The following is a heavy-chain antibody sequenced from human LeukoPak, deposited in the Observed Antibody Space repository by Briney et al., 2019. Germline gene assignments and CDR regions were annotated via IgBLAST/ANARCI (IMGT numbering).Heavy chain of an antibody. D-gene: IGHD5-12*01. CDR1: GYTLSELS. V-gene: IGHV1-24*01. J-gene: IGHJ4*02. CDR3: ATEIVGYGDVHYFDH. Sequence: GASVKVSCKISGYTLSELSMHWVRHSPGKGLEWMGGFNPEEGETIYARKFQGRLTLTEDTSTDTAYMEVSGPRSEDTAVYYCATEIVGYGDVHYFDHWGQGTLVTVSS. CDR2: FNPEEGET.